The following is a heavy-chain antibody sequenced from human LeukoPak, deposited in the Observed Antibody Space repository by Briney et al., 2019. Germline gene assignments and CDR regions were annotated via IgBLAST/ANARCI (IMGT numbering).Heavy chain of an antibody. Sequence: AALVKVSCKASGGTFSSYGISWVRQAPGQGLEWMGWISAYNGNTNYAQKLQGRVTMTTDTSTSTAYMELRSLRSDDTAVYYCARDHGLAGYFDYWGQGTLVTVSS. CDR1: GGTFSSYG. CDR2: ISAYNGNT. CDR3: ARDHGLAGYFDY. J-gene: IGHJ4*02. V-gene: IGHV1-18*01. D-gene: IGHD6-6*01.